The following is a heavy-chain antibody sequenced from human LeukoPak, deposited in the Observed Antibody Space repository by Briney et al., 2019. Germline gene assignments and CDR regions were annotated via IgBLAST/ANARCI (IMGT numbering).Heavy chain of an antibody. V-gene: IGHV4-59*12. CDR1: GGSISSYY. D-gene: IGHD1-1*01. Sequence: SETLSLTCTVSGGSISSYYWSWIRQPPGKGLEWIGYIYYSGSTNYNPSLKSRVTISVDTSKNQFSLKLSSVTAADTAVYYCARYNWNDAVGDYWGQGTLVTVSS. J-gene: IGHJ4*02. CDR3: ARYNWNDAVGDY. CDR2: IYYSGST.